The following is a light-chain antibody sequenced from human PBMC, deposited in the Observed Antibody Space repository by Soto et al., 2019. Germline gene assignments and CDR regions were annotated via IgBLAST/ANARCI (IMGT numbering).Light chain of an antibody. J-gene: IGLJ2*01. CDR3: SSYAGSNNLEVV. Sequence: QSAVTQPPSASGSPGQSVTISCTGTSSDVGGYNYVSWYQQHPGKAPKLMIYEVSKRPSGVPDRFSGSKSGNTASLTVSGLQAEDEADYYCSSYAGSNNLEVVFGGGTKLTVL. CDR1: SSDVGGYNY. V-gene: IGLV2-8*01. CDR2: EVS.